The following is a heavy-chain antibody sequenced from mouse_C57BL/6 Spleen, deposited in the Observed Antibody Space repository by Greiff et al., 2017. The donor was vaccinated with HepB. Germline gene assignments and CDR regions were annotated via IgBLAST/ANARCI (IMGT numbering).Heavy chain of an antibody. Sequence: EVMLVESGEGLVKPGGSLKLSCAASGFTFSSYAMSWVRQTPEKRLEWVAYISSGGDYIYYADTVKGRVTISRANARNTLYLQMSSLKSYDTAMYYCTRDPLWLAYWGHGTLVTVSA. V-gene: IGHV5-9-1*02. J-gene: IGHJ3*01. CDR3: TRDPLWLAY. CDR2: ISSGGDYI. CDR1: GFTFSSYA.